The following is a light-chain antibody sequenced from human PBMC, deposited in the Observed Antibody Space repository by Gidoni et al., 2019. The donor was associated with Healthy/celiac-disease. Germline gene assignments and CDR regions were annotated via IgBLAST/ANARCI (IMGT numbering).Light chain of an antibody. CDR3: QSYDSSLSGYV. V-gene: IGLV1-40*01. Sequence: SALPQPPSVSGAPGQRVTISSTGSSSNIGAGYDVHWYQQLPGTAPKLLIYGNSNRPSGVPDRFSGSKSGTSASLAITGLQAEDEADYYCQSYDSSLSGYVFGTGTKVTVL. J-gene: IGLJ1*01. CDR2: GNS. CDR1: SSNIGAGYD.